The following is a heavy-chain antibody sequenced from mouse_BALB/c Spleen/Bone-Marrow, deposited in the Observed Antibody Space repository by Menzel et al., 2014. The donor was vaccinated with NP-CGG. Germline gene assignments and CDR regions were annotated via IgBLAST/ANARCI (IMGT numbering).Heavy chain of an antibody. V-gene: IGHV1-80*01. CDR2: IYPGDGDT. J-gene: IGHJ2*01. CDR3: ARGGISVDY. Sequence: VQLQESGAELVRPGSSVKISCKASGYAFSGYWMNWVKQRPGQGLEWVGQIYPGDGDTDYNGKFKGKATLTADKSSSTAYMQLSSRTSEGSAVYFCARGGISVDYWGQGTTLTVSS. CDR1: GYAFSGYW.